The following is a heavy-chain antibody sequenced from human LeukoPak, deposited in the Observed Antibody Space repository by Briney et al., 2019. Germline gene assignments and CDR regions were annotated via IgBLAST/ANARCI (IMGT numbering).Heavy chain of an antibody. CDR3: AKEHDYSNAAPEWGFDS. CDR1: GFTFSIYA. Sequence: GGPLRLSCAASGFTFSIYAMSWVRQAPGKGLEWVSGISGSSSHTMDADSVRGRFTISRDNTRNTLYLHMNSLRAEDTALYYCAKEHDYSNAAPEWGFDSWGQGTLVTVSS. D-gene: IGHD3-3*01. V-gene: IGHV3-23*01. J-gene: IGHJ4*02. CDR2: ISGSSSHT.